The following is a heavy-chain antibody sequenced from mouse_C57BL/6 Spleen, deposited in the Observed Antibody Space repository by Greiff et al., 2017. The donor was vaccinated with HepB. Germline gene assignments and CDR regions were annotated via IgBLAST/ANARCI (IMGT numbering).Heavy chain of an antibody. CDR2: INPSNGGT. V-gene: IGHV1-53*01. CDR1: GYTFTSYW. J-gene: IGHJ1*03. D-gene: IGHD2-3*01. CDR3: ARRVIDGYYDWYFDV. Sequence: QVQLKQPGTELVKPGASVKLSCKASGYTFTSYWMHWVKQRPGQGLEWIGNINPSNGGTNYNEKFKSKATLTVDKSSSTAYMHLSSLTSEDSAVYYCARRVIDGYYDWYFDVWGTGTTVTVSS.